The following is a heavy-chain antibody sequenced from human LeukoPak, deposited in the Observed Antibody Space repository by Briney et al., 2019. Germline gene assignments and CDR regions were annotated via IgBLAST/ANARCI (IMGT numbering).Heavy chain of an antibody. D-gene: IGHD3-16*02. CDR3: ARQPYDYVWGSYRINWFDP. CDR2: IYYSGST. CDR1: GGSISSYY. V-gene: IGHV4-59*08. Sequence: SETLSLTCTVSGGSISSYYWSWIRQPPGKGLEWIGYIYYSGSTYYNPSLKSRVTISVDTSKNQFSLKLSSVTAADTAVYYCARQPYDYVWGSYRINWFDPWGQGTLVTVSP. J-gene: IGHJ5*02.